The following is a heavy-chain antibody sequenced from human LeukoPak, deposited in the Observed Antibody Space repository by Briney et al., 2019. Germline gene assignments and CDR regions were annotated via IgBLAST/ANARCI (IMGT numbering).Heavy chain of an antibody. CDR1: GYTFTTYA. CDR3: ARDPIGSRWPYHFDY. CDR2: INAGNGNT. V-gene: IGHV1-3*01. J-gene: IGHJ4*02. D-gene: IGHD6-13*01. Sequence: ASVKVSCTASGYTFTTYAMHWVRQAPGQRLEWMGWINAGNGNTKYSEKFQARVTITRDTSASTAYMELSSLRSEDTAVYYCARDPIGSRWPYHFDYWGQGTLVTVSS.